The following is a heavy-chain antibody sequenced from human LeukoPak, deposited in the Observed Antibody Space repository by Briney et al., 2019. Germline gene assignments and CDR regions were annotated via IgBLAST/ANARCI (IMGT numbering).Heavy chain of an antibody. CDR2: IKTKTDGGTT. V-gene: IGHV3-15*01. Sequence: PGGSLGLSCAASGFTFSNAWMSWVRQAPGKGLEWVGRIKTKTDGGTTDYAAPVKGRFTISRDDSKNTLYLQMNSLKTEDTAVYYCTTAHDYGTKEDYWGQGTLVTVSS. CDR3: TTAHDYGTKEDY. J-gene: IGHJ4*02. D-gene: IGHD4-17*01. CDR1: GFTFSNAW.